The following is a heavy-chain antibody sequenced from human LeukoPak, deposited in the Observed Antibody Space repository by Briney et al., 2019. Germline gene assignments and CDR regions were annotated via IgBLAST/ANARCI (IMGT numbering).Heavy chain of an antibody. V-gene: IGHV3-23*01. Sequence: QPGGSLRLSCAASGFTFSSYAMSWVRQAPGKGLEWVSAISGSGGSTYYADSVKGRFTISRDNSKNTLYLQMGSLRGEDMAVYYCARSSTTSCYDFWGRGTLVTVSS. CDR2: ISGSGGST. J-gene: IGHJ4*02. CDR3: ARSSTTSCYDF. D-gene: IGHD2-2*01. CDR1: GFTFSSYA.